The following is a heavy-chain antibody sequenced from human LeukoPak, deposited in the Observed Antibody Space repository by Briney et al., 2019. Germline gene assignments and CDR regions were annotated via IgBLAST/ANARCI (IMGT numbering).Heavy chain of an antibody. V-gene: IGHV3-23*01. D-gene: IGHD5-24*01. J-gene: IGHJ3*02. CDR1: GFTFRSNA. Sequence: PGGSLRLSCSASGFTFRSNAMTWVRQAPGKGLEWVSSISGSGGSTNFADSVKGRFTISRDNSQNTLYLQINSLRGDDTAVYYCAKVLQMCAFDIWGQGTMVTVSS. CDR3: AKVLQMCAFDI. CDR2: ISGSGGST.